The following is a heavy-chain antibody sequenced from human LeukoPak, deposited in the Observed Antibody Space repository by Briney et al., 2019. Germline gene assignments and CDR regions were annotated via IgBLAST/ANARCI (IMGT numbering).Heavy chain of an antibody. CDR2: INHSGST. CDR1: GGSFSGYY. V-gene: IGHV4-34*01. D-gene: IGHD5-24*01. J-gene: IGHJ4*02. CDR3: ARAKKWLQFPSAGDKYYFDY. Sequence: SETLSLTCAVYGGSFSGYYWSWIRQPPGKGLEWIGEINHSGSTNYNPSLKSRVTISVDTSKNQFSLKLSSVTAADTAVYYCARAKKWLQFPSAGDKYYFDYWGQGTLVTVSS.